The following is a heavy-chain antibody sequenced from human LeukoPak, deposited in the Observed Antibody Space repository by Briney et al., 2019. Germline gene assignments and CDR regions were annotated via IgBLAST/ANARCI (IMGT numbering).Heavy chain of an antibody. V-gene: IGHV4-38-2*02. CDR1: GYSLSSGYY. Sequence: SETLSLTCTVSGYSLSSGYYWGWIRQPPGKGLEWIGSIYHSGSTYYNPSLKSRVTISVDTSKNQFSLKLSSVTAADTAVYYCATPKYSSSSGWFDPWGQGTLVTVSS. J-gene: IGHJ5*02. CDR2: IYHSGST. D-gene: IGHD6-6*01. CDR3: ATPKYSSSSGWFDP.